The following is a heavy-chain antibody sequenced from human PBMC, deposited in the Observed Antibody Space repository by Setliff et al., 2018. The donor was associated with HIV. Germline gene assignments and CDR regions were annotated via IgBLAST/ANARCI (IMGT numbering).Heavy chain of an antibody. V-gene: IGHV3-7*01. CDR3: ARDATRGGDFDF. Sequence: PGGSLRLSCAASGFTFSRYWMSWVRQAPGKGLEWVANIRQDGSEGYYVDSVKGRFTISRDNAKNSLYLQMNSLRAEDTAVYYCARDATRGGDFDFWGQGTLVTVSS. CDR1: GFTFSRYW. J-gene: IGHJ4*02. CDR2: IRQDGSEG. D-gene: IGHD1-26*01.